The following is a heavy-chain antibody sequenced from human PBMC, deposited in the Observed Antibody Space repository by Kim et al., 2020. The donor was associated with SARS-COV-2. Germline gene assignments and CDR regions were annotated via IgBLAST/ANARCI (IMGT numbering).Heavy chain of an antibody. Sequence: ADAGKGRVTISRENAKNSLYLQMNSLRAEDTAVYYCARTHHYYDSSGYQHWGQGTLVTVSS. CDR3: ARTHHYYDSSGYQH. D-gene: IGHD3-22*01. J-gene: IGHJ1*01. V-gene: IGHV3-11*01.